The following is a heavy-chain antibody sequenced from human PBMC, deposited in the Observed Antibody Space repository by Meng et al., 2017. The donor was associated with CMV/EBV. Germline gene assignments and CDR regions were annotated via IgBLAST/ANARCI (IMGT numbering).Heavy chain of an antibody. CDR2: IYYSGST. D-gene: IGHD2-2*01. CDR1: GGSISSSSYY. CDR3: ARLKLGYCSSTSCYAPYYYYGMDV. V-gene: IGHV4-39*07. J-gene: IGHJ6*02. Sequence: ESLKISCTVSGGSISSSSYYWGWIRQPPGKGLEWIGSIYYSGSTYYNPSLKSRVTISVDTSKNQFSLKLSSVTAADTAVYYCARLKLGYCSSTSCYAPYYYYGMDVWGQGTTVTVSS.